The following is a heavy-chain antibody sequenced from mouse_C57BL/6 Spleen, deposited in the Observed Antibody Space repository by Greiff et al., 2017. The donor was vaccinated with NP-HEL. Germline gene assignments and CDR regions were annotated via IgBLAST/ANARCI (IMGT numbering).Heavy chain of an antibody. Sequence: QVQLQQSGPELVKPGASVKISCKASGYAFSSSWMNWVKQRPGKGLEWIGRIYPGDGDTNYNGKFKGKATLTADKSSSTAYMQLSSLTSEDSAVYFCAKGVVGYFDVWGTGTTVTVSS. V-gene: IGHV1-82*01. D-gene: IGHD1-1*01. J-gene: IGHJ1*03. CDR1: GYAFSSSW. CDR2: IYPGDGDT. CDR3: AKGVVGYFDV.